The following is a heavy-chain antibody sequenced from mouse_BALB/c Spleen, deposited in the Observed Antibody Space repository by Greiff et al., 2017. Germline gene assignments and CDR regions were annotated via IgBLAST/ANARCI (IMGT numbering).Heavy chain of an antibody. J-gene: IGHJ4*01. CDR1: GYTFTSYY. CDR3: AYPGSYYYAMDY. Sequence: QVQLQQSGPELVKPGASVSISCKASGYTFTSYYIHWVKQRPGQGLEWIGWIYPGNVNTKYNEKFKGKATLTADKSSSTAYMQLSSLTSEDSAVFFCAYPGSYYYAMDYWGQGTSVTVSS. V-gene: IGHV1S56*01. CDR2: IYPGNVNT.